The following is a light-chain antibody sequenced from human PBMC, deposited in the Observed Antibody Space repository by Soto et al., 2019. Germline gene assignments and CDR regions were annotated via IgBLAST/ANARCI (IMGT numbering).Light chain of an antibody. V-gene: IGLV2-14*01. CDR1: SSDVGDYQH. J-gene: IGLJ1*01. CDR3: SSYRTGGSYV. Sequence: QSALTQPASVSGSPGQSITISCTGTSSDVGDYQHVSWYQQYPGKAPKLMIYEVIDRPAGAPRRFSGAKSGNTASLTITGLQAEDEADYYCSSYRTGGSYVFGPGTKVTVL. CDR2: EVI.